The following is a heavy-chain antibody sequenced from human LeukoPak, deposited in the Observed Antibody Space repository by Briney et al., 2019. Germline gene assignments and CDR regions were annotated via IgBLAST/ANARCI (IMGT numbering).Heavy chain of an antibody. CDR1: GGSFSGYY. V-gene: IGHV4-34*01. Sequence: PSETLSLTCAVHGGSFSGYYWSWIRQPPAKGLEWMGEINHSGSTNYNPFLKSRVTISVDTSQNQFSLKLRSVTAADTAVYYCARGSNRCNLDPWGQGTLVTVSS. J-gene: IGHJ5*02. CDR2: INHSGST. D-gene: IGHD2-2*01. CDR3: ARGSNRCNLDP.